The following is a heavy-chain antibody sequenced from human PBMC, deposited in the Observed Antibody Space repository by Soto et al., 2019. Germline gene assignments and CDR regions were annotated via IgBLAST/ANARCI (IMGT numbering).Heavy chain of an antibody. CDR2: IIPIFGTA. Sequence: ASVKVSCKASGGSFTYNLSWVRQAPGQGLEWMGGIIPIFGTANYAQKFQGRVTITADESTKTAYMELSTLRSEDTAVYYCARLHSHGTYGMDVWGQGTTVTVSS. CDR3: ARLHSHGTYGMDV. J-gene: IGHJ6*02. D-gene: IGHD5-18*01. CDR1: GGSFTYN. V-gene: IGHV1-69*13.